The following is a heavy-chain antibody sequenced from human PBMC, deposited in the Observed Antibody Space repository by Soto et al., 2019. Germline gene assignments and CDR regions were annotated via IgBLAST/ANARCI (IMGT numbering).Heavy chain of an antibody. CDR2: IYYSGST. V-gene: IGHV4-59*01. CDR3: ARDRVVVVPAASYYYYYGMDV. Sequence: NPSETLSLTCTVSGGSISSYYWSWIRQPPGKGLEWIGYIYYSGSTNYNPSLKSRVTISVDTSKNQFSLKLSSVTAADTAVYYCARDRVVVVPAASYYYYYGMDVWGQGTTVTVSS. D-gene: IGHD2-2*01. CDR1: GGSISSYY. J-gene: IGHJ6*02.